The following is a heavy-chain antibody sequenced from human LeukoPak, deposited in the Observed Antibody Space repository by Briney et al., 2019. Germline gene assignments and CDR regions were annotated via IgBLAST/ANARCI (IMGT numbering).Heavy chain of an antibody. V-gene: IGHV1-2*04. D-gene: IGHD3-10*01. CDR2: INPNSGGT. CDR1: GYTFTGYY. J-gene: IGHJ6*02. CDR3: ARDKGDGSGSYTYYGMDV. Sequence: ASVKVSSKASGYTFTGYYMHWVRQAPGQGLEWMGWINPNSGGTNYAQKFQGWVTMTRDTSISTAYMELSRLRSDDTAVYYCARDKGDGSGSYTYYGMDVWGQGTTVTVSS.